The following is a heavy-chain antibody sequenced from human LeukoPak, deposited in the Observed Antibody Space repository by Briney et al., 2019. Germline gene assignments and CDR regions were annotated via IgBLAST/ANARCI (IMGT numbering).Heavy chain of an antibody. CDR3: ARGLNYFPIDY. V-gene: IGHV3-23*05. J-gene: IGHJ4*02. Sequence: QAGGSLRLSCAASGFTFTNYAMTRVRQTPGKGLEWVSVIYIIGSTFYADSVKGRFTISRDNSMNTVHLEMNSLRAEDTGIYYCARGLNYFPIDYWGQGTLVTVSS. CDR1: GFTFTNYA. CDR2: IYIIGST. D-gene: IGHD2/OR15-2a*01.